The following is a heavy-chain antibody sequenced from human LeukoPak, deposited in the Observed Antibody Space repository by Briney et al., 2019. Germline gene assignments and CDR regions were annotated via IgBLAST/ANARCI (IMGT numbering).Heavy chain of an antibody. V-gene: IGHV4-59*01. D-gene: IGHD1-1*01. CDR3: ARAPSWTEPKIDY. CDR2: IYYSGST. J-gene: IGHJ4*02. CDR1: GGSISSYY. Sequence: SETLSLTCTVSGGSISSYYWSWIRQPPGKGLEWIGYIYYSGSTNYNPSLKSRVAISVDTSKNQFSLKLSSVTAADTAVYYCARAPSWTEPKIDYWGQGTLVTVSS.